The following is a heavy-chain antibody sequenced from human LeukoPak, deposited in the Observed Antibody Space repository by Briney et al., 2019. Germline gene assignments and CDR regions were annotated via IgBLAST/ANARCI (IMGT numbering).Heavy chain of an antibody. D-gene: IGHD7-27*01. V-gene: IGHV5-51*01. CDR3: ASSNWGSGYYYYGMDV. J-gene: IGHJ6*02. CDR2: IYPGDSDT. CDR1: GYIFTSYW. Sequence: GESLNISCKGSGYIFTSYWIGWVRQMPGKGLEWMGIIYPGDSDTRYSPSFQGQVTISADKSISTAYLQWSSLKASDTAMYYCASSNWGSGYYYYGMDVWGQGTTVTVSS.